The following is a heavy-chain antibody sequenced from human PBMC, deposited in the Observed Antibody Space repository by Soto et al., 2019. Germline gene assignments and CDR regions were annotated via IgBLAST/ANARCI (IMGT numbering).Heavy chain of an antibody. V-gene: IGHV4-31*03. CDR3: ARVSVVPVGRXFDY. D-gene: IGHD2-15*01. CDR2: IYYSGST. J-gene: IGHJ4*02. CDR1: GGSISSGGYY. Sequence: PSETLSLTCTVSGGSISSGGYYWSWIRKPPGKGREWMGHIYYSGSTYYNPSLKSRVTISENPSKNQFSLKLSSVTAADTAVYYWARVSVVPVGRXFDYWAQDTLVTVSS.